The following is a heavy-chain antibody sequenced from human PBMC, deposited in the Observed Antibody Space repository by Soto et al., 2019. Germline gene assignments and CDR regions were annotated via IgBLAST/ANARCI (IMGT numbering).Heavy chain of an antibody. J-gene: IGHJ6*02. Sequence: AASVKLSWKASGSTFTRYGISWGRQAPGQGLEWMGWISAYNGNTNYAQKLQGRVTMTTDTSTSTAYMELRSLRSDDTAVYYCARGYYDFWSGPPAGMDVWVQGTTVTVFS. D-gene: IGHD3-3*01. CDR2: ISAYNGNT. V-gene: IGHV1-18*04. CDR1: GSTFTRYG. CDR3: ARGYYDFWSGPPAGMDV.